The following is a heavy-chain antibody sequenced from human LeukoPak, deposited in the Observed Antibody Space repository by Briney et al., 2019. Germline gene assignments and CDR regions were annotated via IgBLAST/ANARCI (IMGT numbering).Heavy chain of an antibody. J-gene: IGHJ6*03. CDR1: GGSISSSSYY. CDR3: ARDRAGYSSSSEYYYYYYMDV. Sequence: PSETLSLTCTVSGGSISSSSYYWGWIRQPPGKGLEWIGSIYYSGSTYYNPSLKSRVTISVDTSKNQFSLKLSSVTAADTAVYYCARDRAGYSSSSEYYYYYYMDVWGKGTTVTVSS. V-gene: IGHV4-39*02. CDR2: IYYSGST. D-gene: IGHD6-6*01.